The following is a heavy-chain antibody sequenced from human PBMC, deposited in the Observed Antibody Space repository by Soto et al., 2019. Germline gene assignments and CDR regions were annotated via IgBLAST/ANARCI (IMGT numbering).Heavy chain of an antibody. J-gene: IGHJ4*02. CDR2: ISYDGSNK. V-gene: IGHV3-30-3*01. Sequence: QVQLVESGGGVVQPGRSLRLSCAASGFTFSSYAMHWVRQAPGKGLEWVAVISYDGSNKYYADSVKGRFTISRDNSKNTLYLQMNSLRAEDTAVYYCARGDKGWDPTPVGYYWCQGTLVTVSS. CDR1: GFTFSSYA. D-gene: IGHD1-26*01. CDR3: ARGDKGWDPTPVGYY.